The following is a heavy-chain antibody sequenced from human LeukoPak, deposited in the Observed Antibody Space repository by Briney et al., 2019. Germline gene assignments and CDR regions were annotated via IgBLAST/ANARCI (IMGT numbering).Heavy chain of an antibody. J-gene: IGHJ4*02. Sequence: GESLKISCKGSGYSFTSYWIGGVRQMPGKGLEWMGIIYPGHSDTRYSPSFQGQVTISADKSISTASLQWSSLKASDTAMYYCARHVDGSGSYYRAEFDYWGQGTLVTVSS. CDR3: ARHVDGSGSYYRAEFDY. V-gene: IGHV5-51*01. CDR2: IYPGHSDT. D-gene: IGHD3-10*01. CDR1: GYSFTSYW.